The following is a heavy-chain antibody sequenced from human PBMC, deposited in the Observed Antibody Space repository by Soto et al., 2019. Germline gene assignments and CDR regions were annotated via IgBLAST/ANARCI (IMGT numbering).Heavy chain of an antibody. J-gene: IGHJ4*02. Sequence: QVQLVQSGAEVKKPGASVKVSCKASGYTFTSYGISWVRQAPGQGLEWMGWISAYNGNTKYAQKLQGRVTTTTDTSRSTAYMEPRSLRSDDTAVYYCARELGGSYDAQVDYWGQGTLVTVSS. CDR2: ISAYNGNT. V-gene: IGHV1-18*01. CDR1: GYTFTSYG. CDR3: ARELGGSYDAQVDY. D-gene: IGHD1-26*01.